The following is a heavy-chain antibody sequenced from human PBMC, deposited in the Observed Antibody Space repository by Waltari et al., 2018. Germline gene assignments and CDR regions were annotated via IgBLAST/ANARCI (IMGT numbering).Heavy chain of an antibody. CDR3: ATVRHWGREPYYFDY. J-gene: IGHJ4*02. D-gene: IGHD3-16*01. CDR2: FDPEEGET. V-gene: IGHV1-24*01. Sequence: QVQLVQSGAEVKKPGASVKVSCKVSGYTLTELSMHWVRQAPGKGLEWMGGFDPEEGETIDEQKFRGRGTMTEDTSTDTADMERSSRRSEDTAVYYWATVRHWGREPYYFDYWGQGTRVTVYS. CDR1: GYTLTELS.